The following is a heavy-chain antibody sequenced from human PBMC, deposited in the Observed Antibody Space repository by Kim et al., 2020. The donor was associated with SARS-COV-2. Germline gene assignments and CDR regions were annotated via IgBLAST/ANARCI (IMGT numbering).Heavy chain of an antibody. D-gene: IGHD6-13*01. CDR2: ISSSGSTI. CDR3: ARGGMGSSWYVVLMVDY. Sequence: GGSLRLSCAASGFTFSSYEMNWVRQAPGKGLEWVSYISSSGSTIYYADSVKGRFTISRDNAKNSLYLQMNSLRAEDTAVYYCARGGMGSSWYVVLMVDYWGQGTLVTVSS. J-gene: IGHJ4*02. CDR1: GFTFSSYE. V-gene: IGHV3-48*03.